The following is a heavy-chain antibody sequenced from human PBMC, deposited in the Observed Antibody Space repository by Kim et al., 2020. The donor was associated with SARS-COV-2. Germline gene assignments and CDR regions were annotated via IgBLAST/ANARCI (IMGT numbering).Heavy chain of an antibody. V-gene: IGHV4-34*01. CDR1: GGSFSGYY. CDR3: ARTGLTTVTTSSRDYYDT. CDR2: INHSGST. Sequence: SETLSLTCAVYGGSFSGYYWSWIRQPPGKGLEWIGEINHSGSTNYNPSLKSRVTISVDTSKNQFSLKLSSVTAADTAVYYCARTGLTTVTTSSRDYYDTWGQGTLVTVSS. J-gene: IGHJ5*02. D-gene: IGHD4-17*01.